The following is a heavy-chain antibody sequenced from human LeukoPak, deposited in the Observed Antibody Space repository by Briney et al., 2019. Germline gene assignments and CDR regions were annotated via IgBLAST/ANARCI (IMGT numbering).Heavy chain of an antibody. CDR3: AKATAASPRNFDS. J-gene: IGHJ4*02. D-gene: IGHD2-15*01. V-gene: IGHV3-23*01. CDR1: GFTLSSYG. CDR2: ISTSGGST. Sequence: GGSLRLSCAASGFTLSSYGMSWVRQAPGKGLEWVSSISTSGGSTYYADSVKGRFTISRDNSKNTLYLQMNSLRAEDTAVYYCAKATAASPRNFDSWGQGTLVTVSP.